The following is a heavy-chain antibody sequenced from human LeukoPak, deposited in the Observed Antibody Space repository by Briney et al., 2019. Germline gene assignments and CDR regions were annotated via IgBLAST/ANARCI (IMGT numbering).Heavy chain of an antibody. CDR3: AVDYGSGSYRFDF. Sequence: SETLSLTCTGSGGSIGSYYWSWIRQPPGKGLEWIGYIYYSGSTSYNPSLKSRVTISVDMSKNQFSLKLRSVTAADTAVYYCAVDYGSGSYRFDFWGQGTLVTVSS. V-gene: IGHV4-59*08. D-gene: IGHD3-10*01. CDR1: GGSIGSYY. CDR2: IYYSGST. J-gene: IGHJ4*02.